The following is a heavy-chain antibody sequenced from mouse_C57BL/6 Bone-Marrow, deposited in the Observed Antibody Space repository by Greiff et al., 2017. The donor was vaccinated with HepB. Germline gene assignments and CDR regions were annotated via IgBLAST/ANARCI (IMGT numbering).Heavy chain of an antibody. CDR1: GFSLTSYA. CDR2: IWSGGST. J-gene: IGHJ3*01. CDR3: ARKRHYGTGFAY. Sequence: VQLKESGPGLVAPSQSLSITCTVSGFSLTSYAISWVRQPPGKGLEWLGVIWSGGSTDYNAAFISRLSISKDNSKSQVFFKMNSLQADDTAIYYCARKRHYGTGFAYWGQGTLVTVSA. V-gene: IGHV2-4*01. D-gene: IGHD1-1*01.